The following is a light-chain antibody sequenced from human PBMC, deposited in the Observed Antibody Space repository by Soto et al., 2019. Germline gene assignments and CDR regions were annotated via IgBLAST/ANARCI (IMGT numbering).Light chain of an antibody. V-gene: IGKV2-28*01. CDR3: MQDLQTPYT. Sequence: DIVMTQSPLSLLVTPGEPASISCRSSQSLLHSSGHNYLDWYLQKPGQSPQLLIYLHTNRASGVPDRFSGSGSGTDFTLRISGVEAEDVGVYSCMQDLQTPYTFGQGTKLEI. J-gene: IGKJ2*01. CDR1: QSLLHSSGHNY. CDR2: LHT.